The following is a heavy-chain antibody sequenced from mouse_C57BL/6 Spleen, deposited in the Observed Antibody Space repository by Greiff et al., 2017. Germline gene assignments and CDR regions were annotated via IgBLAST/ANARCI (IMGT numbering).Heavy chain of an antibody. D-gene: IGHD2-4*01. J-gene: IGHJ4*01. V-gene: IGHV1-82*01. CDR1: GYAFTSSW. Sequence: QVQLQQSGPELVKPGASVKISCKASGYAFTSSWMNWVQQRPGKGLEWIGRIYPGDGTTNYTEKFKGKATLTADKSSSTAYMQLSSLTSEDSAVDVCARAGDYDGYDMDYWGQGTSVTVSS. CDR2: IYPGDGTT. CDR3: ARAGDYDGYDMDY.